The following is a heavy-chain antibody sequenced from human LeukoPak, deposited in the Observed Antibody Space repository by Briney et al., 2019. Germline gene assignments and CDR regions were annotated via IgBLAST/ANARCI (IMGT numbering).Heavy chain of an antibody. J-gene: IGHJ3*02. CDR2: IYHSGST. V-gene: IGHV4-30-2*01. CDR3: VGGDTAISI. Sequence: SETLSLTCTVSGGSISSGGYYWSWIRQPPGKGLEWIGYIYHSGSTYYNPSLKSRVTISVDRSKNQFSLKLSSVTAADTAVYYCVGGDTAISIWGQGTMVTVSS. CDR1: GGSISSGGYY. D-gene: IGHD5-18*01.